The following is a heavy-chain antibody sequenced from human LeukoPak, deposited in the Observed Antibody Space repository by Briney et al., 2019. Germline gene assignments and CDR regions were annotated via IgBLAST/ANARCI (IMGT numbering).Heavy chain of an antibody. J-gene: IGHJ6*03. CDR2: IRYNGNNQ. V-gene: IGHV3-30*02. Sequence: GRSLRLSCAASGFTFSSYGMHWVRQAPGKGLEWVAFIRYNGNNQYYADSVKGRFTISRDNSKNTLYLQMNSLKGDDTAAYYCAKDSAFYYIDVWGKGTTVIISS. CDR3: AKDSAFYYIDV. CDR1: GFTFSSYG. D-gene: IGHD3-10*01.